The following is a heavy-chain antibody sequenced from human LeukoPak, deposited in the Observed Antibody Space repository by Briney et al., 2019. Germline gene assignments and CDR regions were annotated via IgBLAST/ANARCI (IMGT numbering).Heavy chain of an antibody. CDR2: ISSSGSSI. D-gene: IGHD2-2*01. Sequence: QPGGSLRLSCAASGFTFSSYEMNWVRQAPGKGLEWVSYISSSGSSINYADSVKGRFTISRDNAKNSLYLQMNSLRAEDTAVYYCARGYQLLYYWAQGTLVSVSS. CDR3: ARGYQLLYY. J-gene: IGHJ4*02. CDR1: GFTFSSYE. V-gene: IGHV3-48*03.